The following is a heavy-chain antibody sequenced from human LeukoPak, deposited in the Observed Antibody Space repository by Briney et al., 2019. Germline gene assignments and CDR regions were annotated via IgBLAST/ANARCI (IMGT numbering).Heavy chain of an antibody. CDR2: ISRDGGDT. D-gene: IGHD3-22*01. CDR3: AKLGHTSGYYARHSDY. J-gene: IGHJ4*02. V-gene: IGHV3-23*01. Sequence: GGTLRLSRAASGFTFNNYGMSWVRQAPGRGLEWVSAISRDGGDTFYADSVKGRFTISRDNSKNTVYLQMNSLRAEDTALYYCAKLGHTSGYYARHSDYWGQGTLVTVSS. CDR1: GFTFNNYG.